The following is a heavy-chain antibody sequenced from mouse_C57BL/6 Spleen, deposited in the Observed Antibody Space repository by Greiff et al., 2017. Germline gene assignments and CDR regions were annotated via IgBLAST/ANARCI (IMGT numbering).Heavy chain of an antibody. D-gene: IGHD1-1*01. CDR2: IYPGDGAT. V-gene: IGHV1-80*01. Sequence: VQLQQSGAELVKPGASVKISCKASGYAFSSYWMNWVKQRPGKGLEWIGQIYPGDGATNYNGKFKGKAPLTADKSSSTAYMQLSSLTSEDSAVYFCARAITTVVARYWYFDVWGTGTTVTVSS. J-gene: IGHJ1*03. CDR1: GYAFSSYW. CDR3: ARAITTVVARYWYFDV.